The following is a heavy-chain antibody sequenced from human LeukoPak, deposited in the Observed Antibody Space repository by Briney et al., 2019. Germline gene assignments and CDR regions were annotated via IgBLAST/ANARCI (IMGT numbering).Heavy chain of an antibody. CDR2: ISSSSSTI. Sequence: GGSLRLSCAASGFTFSSYSMNWVRQAPGKGLEWVSYISSSSSTIYYADSVKGRFTISRDNAQSALYLQMNSLRAEDTAVYYCARDPRGYCSGGSCLPGYGMDVWGQGTTVTVSS. CDR3: ARDPRGYCSGGSCLPGYGMDV. CDR1: GFTFSSYS. J-gene: IGHJ6*02. D-gene: IGHD2-15*01. V-gene: IGHV3-48*01.